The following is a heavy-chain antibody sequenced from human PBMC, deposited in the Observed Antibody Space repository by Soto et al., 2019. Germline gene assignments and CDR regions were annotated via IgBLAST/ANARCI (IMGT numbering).Heavy chain of an antibody. CDR1: GYSFINYW. CDR3: ARQYSGSGFDP. Sequence: GESLKISCKGSGYSFINYWIAWVRQMPGKGLEWMGIIYPGGSDTRYSPSFQGQVTISADKSISTAYLQWSSLKASDTAMYYCARQYSGSGFDPWGQGTLVTVSS. V-gene: IGHV5-51*01. J-gene: IGHJ5*02. CDR2: IYPGGSDT. D-gene: IGHD2-15*01.